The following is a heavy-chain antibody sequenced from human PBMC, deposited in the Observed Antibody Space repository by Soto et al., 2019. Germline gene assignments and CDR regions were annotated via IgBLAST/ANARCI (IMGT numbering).Heavy chain of an antibody. CDR1: GGSISSYY. D-gene: IGHD6-6*01. J-gene: IGHJ6*02. Sequence: PSETLSLTCTVSGGSISSYYWSWIRQPPGKGLEWIGYIYYSGSTNYNPSLKSRVTISVDTSKNQFSLKLSSVTAADTAVYYCSSSESYYYGMDVWGQGTTVTVSS. V-gene: IGHV4-59*01. CDR2: IYYSGST. CDR3: SSSESYYYGMDV.